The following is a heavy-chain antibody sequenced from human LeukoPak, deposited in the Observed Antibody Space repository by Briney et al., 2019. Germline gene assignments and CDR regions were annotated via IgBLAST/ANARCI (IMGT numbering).Heavy chain of an antibody. CDR3: ARGLQLRYFDWLLRPYFDY. CDR1: GYTFTGYY. V-gene: IGHV1-2*02. D-gene: IGHD3-9*01. CDR2: INPNSGGT. J-gene: IGHJ4*02. Sequence: ASVKVSCKASGYTFTGYYMHWVRQAPGQGLEWMGWINPNSGGTNYAQKFQGRVTMTRDTSISTAYMELSRLRSDDTAVYYCARGLQLRYFDWLLRPYFDYWGQGTLVTVSS.